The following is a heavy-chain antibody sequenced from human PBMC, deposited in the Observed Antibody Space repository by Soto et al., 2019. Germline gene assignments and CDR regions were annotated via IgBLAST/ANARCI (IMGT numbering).Heavy chain of an antibody. D-gene: IGHD3-10*01. CDR3: ARDYGSGTFDY. V-gene: IGHV4-61*01. J-gene: IGHJ4*02. CDR2: IYYSGST. Sequence: PSQTLSLTCTVSGGSVSSGSYYWSWIRQPPGKGLEWIGYIYYSGSTNYNPSLKSRVTISVDTSKNQFSLKLSSVTAADTAVYYCARDYGSGTFDYWGQGTLVTVSS. CDR1: GGSVSSGSYY.